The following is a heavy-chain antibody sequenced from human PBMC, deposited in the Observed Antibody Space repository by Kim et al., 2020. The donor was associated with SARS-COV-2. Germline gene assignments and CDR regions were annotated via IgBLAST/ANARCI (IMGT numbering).Heavy chain of an antibody. CDR3: ARDLAVATLRLYYGMDV. CDR2: ISSSSSYT. CDR1: GFTFSDYY. Sequence: GGSLRLSCAASGFTFSDYYMSWIRQAPGKGLEWVSYISSSSSYTNYADSVKGRFTISRDNAKNSLYLQMNSLRAEDTAVYYCARDLAVATLRLYYGMDVWGQGTTVTVSS. D-gene: IGHD5-12*01. V-gene: IGHV3-11*06. J-gene: IGHJ6*02.